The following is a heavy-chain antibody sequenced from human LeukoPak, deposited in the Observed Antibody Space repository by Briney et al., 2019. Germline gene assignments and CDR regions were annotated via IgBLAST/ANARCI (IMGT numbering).Heavy chain of an antibody. Sequence: TSETLSLTCTVSGGSISSSSYYWGWIRQPPGKGLEWIGSIYYIGSTFYYPSLKSRVTISVDTPKNQFSLKLSSVTAADTAVYYCARHGSSDYNTYWFDPWGQGTLVTVSS. CDR3: ARHGSSDYNTYWFDP. J-gene: IGHJ5*02. V-gene: IGHV4-39*01. D-gene: IGHD3-22*01. CDR2: IYYIGST. CDR1: GGSISSSSYY.